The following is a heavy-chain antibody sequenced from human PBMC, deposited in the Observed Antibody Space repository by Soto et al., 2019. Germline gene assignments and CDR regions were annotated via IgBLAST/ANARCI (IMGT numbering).Heavy chain of an antibody. CDR3: ARRKKYIVVLEK. D-gene: IGHD2-21*01. Sequence: SSETLSLTCAVYGGSFSGYYWSWIRQPPGKGLEWIGEINHSGSTNYNPSLKSRVTISVDTSKNQFSLKLSSVTAADTAVYYCARRKKYIVVLEKWDPETLVDVSS. J-gene: IGHJ4*02. CDR2: INHSGST. CDR1: GGSFSGYY. V-gene: IGHV4-34*01.